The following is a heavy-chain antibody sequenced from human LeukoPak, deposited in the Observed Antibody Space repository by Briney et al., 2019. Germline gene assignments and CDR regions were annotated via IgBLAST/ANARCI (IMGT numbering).Heavy chain of an antibody. CDR1: GGSFSGYY. D-gene: IGHD6-13*01. CDR3: ARLFSGYSGSWSVDY. CDR2: INHSGST. J-gene: IGHJ4*02. Sequence: SETLSLTCAVYGGSFSGYYWSWIRQPPGKGLEWIGEINHSGSTNYNPSLKSRVTISVDTSKNQCSLKLSSVTAADTAVYYCARLFSGYSGSWSVDYWGQGTLVTVSS. V-gene: IGHV4-34*01.